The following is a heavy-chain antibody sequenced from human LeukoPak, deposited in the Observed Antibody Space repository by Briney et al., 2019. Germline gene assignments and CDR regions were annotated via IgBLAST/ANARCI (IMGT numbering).Heavy chain of an antibody. CDR3: ARDLPRIEMATIKGFTY. D-gene: IGHD5-24*01. CDR2: ISAYNGNT. V-gene: IGHV1-18*01. Sequence: ASVKVSCKASGYTFTSYGISWVRQAPGQGLEWMGWISAYNGNTNYAQELQGRVTMTTDTSTSTAYMELRSLRSDDTAVYYCARDLPRIEMATIKGFTYWGQGTLVTVSS. CDR1: GYTFTSYG. J-gene: IGHJ4*02.